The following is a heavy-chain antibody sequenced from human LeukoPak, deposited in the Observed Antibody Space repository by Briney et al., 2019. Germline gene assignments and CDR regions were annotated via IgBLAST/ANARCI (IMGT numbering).Heavy chain of an antibody. CDR3: AKTHCSSTSCSRADN. D-gene: IGHD2-2*01. CDR1: GFTFTRNA. Sequence: GGSLRLSCAASGFTFTRNAMAWVRQAPGKGLEWVSAIDGSGGTTFYADSVKGRVTISRVQSTNTVYLQMNSLRADDTAVYYCAKTHCSSTSCSRADNWGQGTLVTVSS. V-gene: IGHV3-23*01. CDR2: IDGSGGTT. J-gene: IGHJ4*02.